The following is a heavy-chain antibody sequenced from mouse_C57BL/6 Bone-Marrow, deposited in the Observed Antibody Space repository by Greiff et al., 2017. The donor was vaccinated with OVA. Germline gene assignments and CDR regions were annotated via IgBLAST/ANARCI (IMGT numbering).Heavy chain of an antibody. CDR1: GYTFTSYG. V-gene: IGHV1-81*01. D-gene: IGHD1-3*01. Sequence: VQLQQSGAELARPGASVKLSCKASGYTFTSYGISWVKQRTGQGLEWIGEIYPRSGNTYYNEKFKGKATLTADKSSSTAYMELRSLTSADSAVYFFARKWGYWGQGTTLTVSS. J-gene: IGHJ2*01. CDR3: ARKWGY. CDR2: IYPRSGNT.